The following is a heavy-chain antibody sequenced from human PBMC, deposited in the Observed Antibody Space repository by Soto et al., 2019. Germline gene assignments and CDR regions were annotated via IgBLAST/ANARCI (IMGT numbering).Heavy chain of an antibody. CDR3: AKEGLVRGVIITYGMDV. V-gene: IGHV3-30-3*01. CDR2: ISYDGSNK. CDR1: GFTFSSYA. Sequence: ESGGGVVQPGRSLRLSCAAFGFTFSSYAMHWVRQAPGKGLEWVAVISYDGSNKYYADSVKGRFTISRDNSKNTLYLQMNSLRAEDTAVYYCAKEGLVRGVIITYGMDVWGQGTTVTVSS. J-gene: IGHJ6*02. D-gene: IGHD3-10*01.